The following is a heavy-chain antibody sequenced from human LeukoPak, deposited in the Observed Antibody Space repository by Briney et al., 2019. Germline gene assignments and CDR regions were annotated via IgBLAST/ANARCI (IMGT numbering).Heavy chain of an antibody. CDR2: ISWDGSSV. D-gene: IGHD2-8*02. CDR3: ATYRQVLLPFES. CDR1: GFTFDDYA. Sequence: GGSLRLSCAASGFTFDDYAMHWVRQAPGKGLEWVSLISWDGSSVYYADSVKGRFTISRDNGKNSLYLQMNSLRAEDTAIYYCATYRQVLLPFESWGQGALVTVSS. J-gene: IGHJ4*02. V-gene: IGHV3-43D*03.